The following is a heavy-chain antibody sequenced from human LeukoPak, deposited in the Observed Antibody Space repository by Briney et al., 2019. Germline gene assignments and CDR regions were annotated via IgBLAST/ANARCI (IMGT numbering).Heavy chain of an antibody. V-gene: IGHV1-2*02. Sequence: ASVKVSCKASGYTFTGYYMHWVRQAPGQGLEWMGWINPNSGGTNYAQKFQGRVTMTRDTSISTAYMELSRLRSDDTAVYYCARVVPGVYYYYMDVWGKGTTVTVSS. CDR3: ARVVPGVYYYYMDV. CDR2: INPNSGGT. D-gene: IGHD6-6*01. J-gene: IGHJ6*03. CDR1: GYTFTGYY.